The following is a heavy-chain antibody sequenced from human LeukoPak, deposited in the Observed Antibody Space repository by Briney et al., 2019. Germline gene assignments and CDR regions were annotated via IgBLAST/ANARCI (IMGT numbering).Heavy chain of an antibody. CDR3: ARESPYGGLIDY. V-gene: IGHV1-69*13. CDR1: GGTFSSYA. D-gene: IGHD4-23*01. CDR2: IIPIFGTA. Sequence: SVKVSCKASGGTFSSYAISWVRQAPGQGLEWMGGIIPIFGTANYAQKFQGRVTITADESTSTAYMELSGLRSEDTAVYYCARESPYGGLIDYWGQGTLVTVSS. J-gene: IGHJ4*02.